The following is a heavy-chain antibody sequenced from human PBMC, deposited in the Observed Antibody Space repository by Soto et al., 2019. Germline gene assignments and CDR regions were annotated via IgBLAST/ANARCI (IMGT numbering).Heavy chain of an antibody. V-gene: IGHV1-18*04. CDR1: GYTFTSYG. D-gene: IGHD3-9*01. Sequence: GASEKVSCKASGYTFTSYGISWVRQAPGQGLEWMGWISAYNGNTNYAQKLQGRVTMTTDTSTSTAYMELRSLRSDDTAVYYCARVLYYDILTGYYKREYYFDYWGQGTLVTVS. CDR2: ISAYNGNT. J-gene: IGHJ4*02. CDR3: ARVLYYDILTGYYKREYYFDY.